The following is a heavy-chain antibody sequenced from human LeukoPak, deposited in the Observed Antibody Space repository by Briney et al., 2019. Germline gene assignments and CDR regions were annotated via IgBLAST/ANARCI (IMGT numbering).Heavy chain of an antibody. V-gene: IGHV1-69-2*01. CDR2: VDPEDGGT. Sequence: ASVKISCKASGYTFTVYYMHWVRLAPGKGLEWMGRVDPEDGGTVFAEKFQGRVTITADTSTDTAYMELTSLRSDDTAVYYCAKVSDFWSGYKCFQHWGQGTLVTVS. CDR1: GYTFTVYY. CDR3: AKVSDFWSGYKCFQH. D-gene: IGHD3-3*01. J-gene: IGHJ1*01.